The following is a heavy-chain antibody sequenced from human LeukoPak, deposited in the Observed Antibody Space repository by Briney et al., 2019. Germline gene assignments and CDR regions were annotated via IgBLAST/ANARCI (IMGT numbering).Heavy chain of an antibody. J-gene: IGHJ1*01. Sequence: ASVKVSCKVSGYTLTELSMHWVRQAPGKGLEWMGGFDPEDGEAIYAQKFQGRVTMTEDISTDTAYMELSSLRSEDTAVYYCATSPAGTFFQHWGQGTLVTVSS. CDR2: FDPEDGEA. V-gene: IGHV1-24*01. CDR3: ATSPAGTFFQH. D-gene: IGHD6-13*01. CDR1: GYTLTELS.